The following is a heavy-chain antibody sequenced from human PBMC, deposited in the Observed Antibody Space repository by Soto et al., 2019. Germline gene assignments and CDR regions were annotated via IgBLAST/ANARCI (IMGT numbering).Heavy chain of an antibody. CDR1: RFTFSSYG. CDR3: AKGLVGYVFGVQDYPYGMDV. J-gene: IGHJ6*02. CDR2: ISYDGSNK. V-gene: IGHV3-30*18. D-gene: IGHD2-8*02. Sequence: QVQLVESGGGVVQPGRSLRLSCAASRFTFSSYGMHWVRQAPGKGLEWVAAISYDGSNKNYADSVKGRFTISRDNSKNPLYRQMNGLRGEDTAVYHCAKGLVGYVFGVQDYPYGMDVWGQGTKVTVSS.